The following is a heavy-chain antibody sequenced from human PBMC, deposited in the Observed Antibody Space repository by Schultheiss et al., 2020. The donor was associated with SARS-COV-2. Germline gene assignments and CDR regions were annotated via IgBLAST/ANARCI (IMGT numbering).Heavy chain of an antibody. CDR3: ARGAWGYSRSWSYYYYYMDV. V-gene: IGHV4-61*02. CDR1: GGSISSGSYY. D-gene: IGHD6-6*01. CDR2: IYTSGST. Sequence: SETLSLTCTVSGGSISSGSYYWSWIRQPAGKGLEWIGRIYTSGSTNYNPSLKSRVTISVDTSKNQFSLKLSCVTAADTAVYYCARGAWGYSRSWSYYYYYMDVWGRGTTVTGSS. J-gene: IGHJ6*03.